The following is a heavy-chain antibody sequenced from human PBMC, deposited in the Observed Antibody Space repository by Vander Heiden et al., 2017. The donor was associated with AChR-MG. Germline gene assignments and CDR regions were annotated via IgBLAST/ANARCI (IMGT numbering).Heavy chain of an antibody. Sequence: QLQLQESGPGLVKPSETLSLTCIVSGGSISSSSYYWVWIRQPPGKGLEWSGTIYYSGRTYYNPSLKSRVTISVDTSKNQFSLKLSSVTAADTAVYYCARRTGSGIYYNPVDYWGQGTLVTVSS. CDR3: ARRTGSGIYYNPVDY. CDR2: IYYSGRT. V-gene: IGHV4-39*01. J-gene: IGHJ4*02. CDR1: GGSISSSSYY. D-gene: IGHD3-10*01.